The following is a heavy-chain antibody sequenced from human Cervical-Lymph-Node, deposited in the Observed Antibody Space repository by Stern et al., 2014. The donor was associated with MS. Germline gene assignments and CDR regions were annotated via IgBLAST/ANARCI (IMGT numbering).Heavy chain of an antibody. V-gene: IGHV7-4-1*02. CDR1: GYTFSNYA. Sequence: QVQLVQSGSELKKPGASVKVSCKGSGYTFSNYALNWVRQAPGQGLEWMGWINTDSGNQKYAQGFKGRFVFSLDISISTAYLQINNLKAEDTAVYYCARAPAGEQWLVRVAFDLWGQGTLVTVSS. CDR2: INTDSGNQ. J-gene: IGHJ4*02. CDR3: ARAPAGEQWLVRVAFDL. D-gene: IGHD6-19*01.